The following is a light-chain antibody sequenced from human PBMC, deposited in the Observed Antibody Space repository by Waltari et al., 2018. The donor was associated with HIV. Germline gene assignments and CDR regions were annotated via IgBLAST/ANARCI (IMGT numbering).Light chain of an antibody. Sequence: DILLTQSPATLSVSPGVRGTLSCRASQRVGLNLAWYQQRPGQPPRLLVYGASTRASDVSTRFSASGSGTEFTLTITSVRSEDFATYFCQQYDVWPLTFGGGTNVDLK. J-gene: IGKJ4*01. CDR3: QQYDVWPLT. V-gene: IGKV3-15*01. CDR2: GAS. CDR1: QRVGLN.